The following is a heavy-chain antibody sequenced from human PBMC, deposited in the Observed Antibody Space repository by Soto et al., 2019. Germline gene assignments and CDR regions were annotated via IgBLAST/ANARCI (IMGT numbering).Heavy chain of an antibody. V-gene: IGHV5-51*01. CDR1: GYSFTSYW. Sequence: GEALKSSCEGSGYSFTSYWIGWVRQMPGKGLEWMGIIYPGDSDTRYSPSFQGQVTISADKSISTAYLQWSSLKASDTAMYYCARTAAAGKYYYGTDVWGQGTTVTSP. CDR3: ARTAAAGKYYYGTDV. J-gene: IGHJ6*02. CDR2: IYPGDSDT. D-gene: IGHD6-13*01.